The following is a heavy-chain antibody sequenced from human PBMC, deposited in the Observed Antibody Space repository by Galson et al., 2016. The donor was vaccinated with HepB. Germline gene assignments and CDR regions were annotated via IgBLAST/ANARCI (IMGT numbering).Heavy chain of an antibody. CDR1: GFSLSTSGLC. CDR3: ARLSGWSDRHLDS. V-gene: IGHV2-70*01. Sequence: PALVKPPQTLTLTCTFSGFSLSTSGLCMTWIRQPPGKALEWLALIDWVDEKYYTTSLKTRLTISKDTSKNQVVLRMTNMDPVDTATYYCARLSGWSDRHLDSWGQGTLVTVSS. CDR2: IDWVDEK. D-gene: IGHD6-19*01. J-gene: IGHJ4*02.